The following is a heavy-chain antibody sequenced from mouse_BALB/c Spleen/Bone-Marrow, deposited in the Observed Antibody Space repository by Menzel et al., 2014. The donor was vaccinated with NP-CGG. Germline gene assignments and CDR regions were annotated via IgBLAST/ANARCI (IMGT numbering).Heavy chain of an antibody. Sequence: QVQLQQSGPELVRPGTSVKMSCKASGYTITSYWTHWVKQRPGQGLEWIGMIDPSNSESRLNQKFKDKATLNVDKSSNTAYMQLSSLTSEDSAVYYCARLDGNYRNYFDYWGQGTSLTVSS. V-gene: IGHV1-59*01. CDR3: ARLDGNYRNYFDY. CDR2: IDPSNSES. D-gene: IGHD2-1*01. J-gene: IGHJ2*02. CDR1: GYTITSYW.